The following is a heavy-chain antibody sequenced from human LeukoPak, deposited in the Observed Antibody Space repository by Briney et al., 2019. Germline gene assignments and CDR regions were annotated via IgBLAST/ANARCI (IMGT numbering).Heavy chain of an antibody. J-gene: IGHJ6*02. V-gene: IGHV3-23*01. Sequence: GGSLRLSCAASGFTFRNYVMSWVRQAPGKGLEWVSDISVSGSTTYYADSVKGRFSISRDNPKNTLYLQMNSLRAEDTAVYYCAKGSPYGSGSYQDSYGMDVWGQGTTVTVSS. CDR1: GFTFRNYV. D-gene: IGHD3-10*01. CDR3: AKGSPYGSGSYQDSYGMDV. CDR2: ISVSGSTT.